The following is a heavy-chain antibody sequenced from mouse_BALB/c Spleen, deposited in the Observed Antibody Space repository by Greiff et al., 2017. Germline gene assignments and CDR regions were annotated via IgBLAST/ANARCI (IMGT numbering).Heavy chain of an antibody. D-gene: IGHD2-1*01. Sequence: QVQLQQSGAELVMPGASVKMSCKASGYTFTDYWMHWVKQRPGQGLEWIGAIDTSDSYTSYNQKFKGKATLTVDESSSTAYMQLSSLTSEDSAVYYCARGGSYGNYWYFDVWGAGTTVTVSS. CDR2: IDTSDSYT. CDR1: GYTFTDYW. J-gene: IGHJ1*01. V-gene: IGHV1-69*01. CDR3: ARGGSYGNYWYFDV.